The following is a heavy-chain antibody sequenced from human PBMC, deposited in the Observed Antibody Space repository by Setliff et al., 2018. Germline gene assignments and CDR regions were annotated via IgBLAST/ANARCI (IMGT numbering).Heavy chain of an antibody. CDR1: GASVSNVNYY. V-gene: IGHV4-39*01. D-gene: IGHD3-3*01. Sequence: KPSETLSLTCSVSGASVSNVNYYWGWIRQPPGKGLEWVGSIYYSGKTYSNPSFKSRVTMSVDKSTNQFSLKLASVTAADRAVYYCARIAYFDFWRGFGVGAFDLWGHGSVVTV. CDR2: IYYSGKT. J-gene: IGHJ3*01. CDR3: ARIAYFDFWRGFGVGAFDL.